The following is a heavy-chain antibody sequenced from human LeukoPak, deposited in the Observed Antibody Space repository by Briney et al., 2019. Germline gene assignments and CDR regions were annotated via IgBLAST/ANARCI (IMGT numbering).Heavy chain of an antibody. CDR3: ARAIRNGADYYYYYMDV. CDR1: RASISSSSYY. V-gene: IGHV4-39*07. CDR2: IYYTGNT. J-gene: IGHJ6*03. D-gene: IGHD2-8*01. Sequence: SETLSLTCSVSRASISSSSYYWGWIRQPPGKGLEWIGSIYYTGNTYYNPSLMSRVTISVDTSKNQFSLKLTSVTAADTAVYYCARAIRNGADYYYYYMDVWDKGTTVTVSS.